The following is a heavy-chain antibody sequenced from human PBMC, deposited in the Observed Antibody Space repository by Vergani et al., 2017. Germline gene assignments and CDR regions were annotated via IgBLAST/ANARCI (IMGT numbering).Heavy chain of an antibody. J-gene: IGHJ5*02. D-gene: IGHD4-23*01. V-gene: IGHV3-74*01. CDR2: INSDGSST. Sequence: EVQLVESGGGLVQPGGSLRLSCAASGFTFSSYWMHWVRQAPGKGLVWVSRINSDGSSTSYADSVKGRFTISSDNAKNTLYLQMNSLRAEDTAVYYCARISPAYGGGFDPWGQGTLVTVSS. CDR3: ARISPAYGGGFDP. CDR1: GFTFSSYW.